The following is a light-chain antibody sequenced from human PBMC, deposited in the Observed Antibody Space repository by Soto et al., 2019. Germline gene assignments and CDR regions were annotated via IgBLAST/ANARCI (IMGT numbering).Light chain of an antibody. V-gene: IGLV2-18*02. CDR1: SSDVGSYNR. CDR3: ISYTSSSTLV. J-gene: IGLJ2*01. Sequence: QSALTQPPSVSGSPGQSVTISCTGTSSDVGSYNRVSWYQQPPGTAHKLMIYEFSNRPSVVPDRFSGSKSGNTASLTISGLQAEDEADYYCISYTSSSTLVFGGGTKVTVL. CDR2: EFS.